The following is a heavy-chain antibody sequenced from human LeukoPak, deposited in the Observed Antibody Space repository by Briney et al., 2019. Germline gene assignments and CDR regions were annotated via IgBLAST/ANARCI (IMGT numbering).Heavy chain of an antibody. CDR1: GGSTSTYY. CDR2: IYHSGIS. V-gene: IGHV4-59*12. D-gene: IGHD3-3*01. Sequence: SETLSLTCSVSGGSTSTYYWSWIRQPPGKGLEWIGNIYHSGISFYNPSLKSRVSMSLDMSQNQVSLRLATVTAADTAMYYCVRAEDFGVSTLWFDTWGQGALVTISS. J-gene: IGHJ5*02. CDR3: VRAEDFGVSTLWFDT.